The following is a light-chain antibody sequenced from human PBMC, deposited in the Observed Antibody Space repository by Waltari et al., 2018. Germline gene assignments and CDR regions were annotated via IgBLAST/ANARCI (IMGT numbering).Light chain of an antibody. Sequence: DIVLTQSPGTLSLSPGERATLSCRAGESVRRALAWYQQRPGQAPRLLIYDASSRATGIPDRFSGSGSGTDFSLTISRLEPEDFALYYCQHYRSLPVTFGQGTKVEIK. CDR2: DAS. J-gene: IGKJ1*01. CDR3: QHYRSLPVT. V-gene: IGKV3-20*01. CDR1: ESVRRA.